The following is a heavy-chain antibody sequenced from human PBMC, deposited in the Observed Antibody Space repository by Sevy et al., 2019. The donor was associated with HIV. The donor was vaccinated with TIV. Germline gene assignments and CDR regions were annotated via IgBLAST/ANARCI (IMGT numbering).Heavy chain of an antibody. J-gene: IGHJ4*02. CDR2: INPNSGGT. Sequence: ASVKVSCKASGYTFTGYYMHWVRQAPGQGLEWMGWINPNSGGTNYAQKFQGRVTMTRDTSISTAYMELSRLRSDDTAVYYCARDAYDILTVLDYWGQGTLVTVSS. V-gene: IGHV1-2*02. D-gene: IGHD3-9*01. CDR3: ARDAYDILTVLDY. CDR1: GYTFTGYY.